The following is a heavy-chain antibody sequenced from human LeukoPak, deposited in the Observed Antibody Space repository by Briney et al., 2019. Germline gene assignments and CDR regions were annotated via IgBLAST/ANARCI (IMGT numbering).Heavy chain of an antibody. D-gene: IGHD5-18*01. V-gene: IGHV1-2*02. CDR2: INPNSGGT. J-gene: IGHJ4*02. CDR1: GYTFTGYY. Sequence: GASVKVSCKASGYTFTGYYMHWVRQAPGQGPEWMGWINPNSGGTNYAQKFQGRVTMTRDTSISTAYMELSRLRSDDTAVYYCARSPIQLWPENVFFDYWGQGTLVTVSS. CDR3: ARSPIQLWPENVFFDY.